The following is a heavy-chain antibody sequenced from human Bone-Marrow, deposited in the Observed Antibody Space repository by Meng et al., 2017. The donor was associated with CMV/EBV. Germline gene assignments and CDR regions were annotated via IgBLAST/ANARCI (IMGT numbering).Heavy chain of an antibody. CDR2: ISSSSTYI. Sequence: GESLKISCAASGFRFNDYSMNRVRQAPGKGLEWVSSISSSSTYIYYADSVKGRFTISRDNAKNSLFLQMNSLRAEDTAVYYCARGLEYSSSPDYWGQGTLVTVSS. CDR1: GFRFNDYS. D-gene: IGHD6-6*01. CDR3: ARGLEYSSSPDY. J-gene: IGHJ4*02. V-gene: IGHV3-21*01.